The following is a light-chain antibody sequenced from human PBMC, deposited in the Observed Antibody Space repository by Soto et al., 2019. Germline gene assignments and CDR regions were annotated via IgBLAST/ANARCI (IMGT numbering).Light chain of an antibody. CDR2: DVS. J-gene: IGKJ1*01. CDR1: ETVSTN. V-gene: IGKV3-15*01. CDR3: QQYNSWPQT. Sequence: EVLMTQSQATLSVSPGERVTLSCRASETVSTNLAWYQQRPGQAPRLLIYDVSTGATGIPARFSGRRSGTEFTLTISSLQSEDLGVYYCQQYNSWPQTFGQGTKVDIK.